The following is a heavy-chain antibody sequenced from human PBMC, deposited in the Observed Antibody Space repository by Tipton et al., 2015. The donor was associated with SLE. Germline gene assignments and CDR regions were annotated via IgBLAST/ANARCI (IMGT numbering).Heavy chain of an antibody. CDR2: IYYSGST. V-gene: IGHV4-59*11. CDR3: ARSITGTTEDYFDY. D-gene: IGHD1-20*01. Sequence: TLSLTCTVSGGSLSSHYWSWIRQPPGKGLEWIGDIYYSGSTNYNPPLKSRVAISVDTSKNQFSLKLSSVTAADTAVYYCARSITGTTEDYFDYWGQGTLVTVSS. CDR1: GGSLSSHY. J-gene: IGHJ4*02.